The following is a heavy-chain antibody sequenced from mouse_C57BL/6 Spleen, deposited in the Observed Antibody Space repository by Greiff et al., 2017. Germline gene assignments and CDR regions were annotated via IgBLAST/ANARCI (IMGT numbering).Heavy chain of an antibody. V-gene: IGHV1-53*01. CDR1: GYTFTSYW. CDR3: AREEYGNYGDAMDY. CDR2: INPSNGGT. J-gene: IGHJ4*01. Sequence: QVQLKESGTELVKPGASVKLSCKASGYTFTSYWMHWVKQRPGQGLEWIGHINPSNGGTNYKKKFKSKATLTVDKSTSTAYMQLSSLTSEDSAVYYCAREEYGNYGDAMDYWGQGTSVTVSS. D-gene: IGHD2-10*02.